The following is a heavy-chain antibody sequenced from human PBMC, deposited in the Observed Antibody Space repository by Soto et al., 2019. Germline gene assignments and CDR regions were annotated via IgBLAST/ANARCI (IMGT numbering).Heavy chain of an antibody. Sequence: QVQLVQSGAEVKKPGASVKVSCKASGYTFTSYAMHWVRQAPGQRLEWMGWINAGNGNTKYSQKFQGSVTMTRDTSASTAYMELSSLRSEDTAVYYCARGPGGPDGPGDYWGQGTLVTVSS. CDR2: INAGNGNT. J-gene: IGHJ4*02. CDR3: ARGPGGPDGPGDY. V-gene: IGHV1-3*01. D-gene: IGHD2-15*01. CDR1: GYTFTSYA.